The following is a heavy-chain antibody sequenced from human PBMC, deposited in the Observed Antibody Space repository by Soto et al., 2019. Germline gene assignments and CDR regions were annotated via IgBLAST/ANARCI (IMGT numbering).Heavy chain of an antibody. V-gene: IGHV3-30-3*01. CDR3: ARGSDSSGYYLIDSRFDY. Sequence: PGGSLRLSCAASGFTFSSYAMHWVRQAPGKGLEWVAVISYDGSNKYYADSVKGRFTISRDNSKNTLYLQMNSLRAEDTAVYYCARGSDSSGYYLIDSRFDYWGQGTLVTVSS. D-gene: IGHD3-22*01. CDR2: ISYDGSNK. CDR1: GFTFSSYA. J-gene: IGHJ4*02.